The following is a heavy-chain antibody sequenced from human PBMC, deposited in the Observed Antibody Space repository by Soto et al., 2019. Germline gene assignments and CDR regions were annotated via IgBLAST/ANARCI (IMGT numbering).Heavy chain of an antibody. CDR2: IIPISNTA. CDR1: GGTFSSSA. CDR3: ARGDSSGYYEYYFDS. J-gene: IGHJ4*02. D-gene: IGHD3-22*01. Sequence: QVQLVQSGAEVKKPGSSVTVSCKASGGTFSSSAISWVRQAPGQGLEWMGGIIPISNTANYAQKFQGRVTITADESTSTACMELRSLRSGDTAVYYCARGDSSGYYEYYFDSWGQGTLVTVSA. V-gene: IGHV1-69*01.